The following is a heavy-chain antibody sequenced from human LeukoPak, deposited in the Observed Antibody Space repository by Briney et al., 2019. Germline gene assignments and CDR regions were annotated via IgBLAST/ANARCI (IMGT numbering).Heavy chain of an antibody. CDR1: GFTFSSYS. Sequence: GGSLRLSCAASGFTFSSYSMNWVRQAPGKGLVWVSRINSDGSSTSYADSVKGRFTISRDNAKNTLYLQMNSLRAEDTAVYYCARVTMVRGRRYYYYMDVWGKGTTVTISS. CDR3: ARVTMVRGRRYYYYMDV. V-gene: IGHV3-74*01. J-gene: IGHJ6*03. CDR2: INSDGSST. D-gene: IGHD3-10*01.